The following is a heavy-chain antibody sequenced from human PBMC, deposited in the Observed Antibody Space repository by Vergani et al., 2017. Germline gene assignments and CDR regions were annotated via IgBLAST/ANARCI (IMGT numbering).Heavy chain of an antibody. V-gene: IGHV3-30*03. D-gene: IGHD1-1*01. CDR1: GFTSSYYG. CDR3: ATIRCGTPGCQIGYFRE. J-gene: IGHJ1*01. Sequence: QVHLVESGGGVVQPGRSLRISCVVSGFTSSYYGMHWVRQAPGKGLEWVAVISYDGTQEYYADSVKGRFTISRDNSKSTLYLQMNSLRTEDTAVYYCATIRCGTPGCQIGYFREWGQGTLVTVSS. CDR2: ISYDGTQE.